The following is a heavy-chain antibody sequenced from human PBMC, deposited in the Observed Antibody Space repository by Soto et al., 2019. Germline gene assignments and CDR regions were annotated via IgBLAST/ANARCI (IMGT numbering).Heavy chain of an antibody. Sequence: GGSLRLSCAASGFTFSSYWMSWVRQAPGKGLEWVANIKQDGSEKYYVDSVKGRFTISRDNAKNSLYLQMNSLRAEDTAVYYCARDQSRISTDYYMDVWGKGTTVTVSS. CDR2: IKQDGSEK. CDR1: GFTFSSYW. V-gene: IGHV3-7*01. CDR3: ARDQSRISTDYYMDV. J-gene: IGHJ6*03.